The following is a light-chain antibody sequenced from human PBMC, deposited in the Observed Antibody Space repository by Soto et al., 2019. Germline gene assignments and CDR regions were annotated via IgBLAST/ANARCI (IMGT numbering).Light chain of an antibody. CDR3: QSFDSSLGAHVV. CDR2: G. V-gene: IGLV1-40*01. J-gene: IGLJ2*01. CDR1: SSNIGAGYD. Sequence: QSVLTQPPSVSGAPGQRVTISCTGSSSNIGAGYDVHWYQQLPGTAPKLLNYGYRFSGSKSGTSAYLAITGLKSEDEADYFCQSFDSSLGAHVVFGGGTKLTVL.